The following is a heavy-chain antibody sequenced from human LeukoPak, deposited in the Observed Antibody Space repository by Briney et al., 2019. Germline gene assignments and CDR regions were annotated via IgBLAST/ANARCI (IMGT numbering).Heavy chain of an antibody. CDR2: IYYSGIT. J-gene: IGHJ4*02. D-gene: IGHD3-22*01. Sequence: SETLSLTCTVSGGSISSYYWSWLRQPPGKGLEWIGFIYYSGITDYNPSLKSRVTISVDTAKNQFSLKLTSVTAADTAVYYCARLRALSYYDSSGDLYYFEYWGQGTLVTVSS. CDR3: ARLRALSYYDSSGDLYYFEY. CDR1: GGSISSYY. V-gene: IGHV4-59*01.